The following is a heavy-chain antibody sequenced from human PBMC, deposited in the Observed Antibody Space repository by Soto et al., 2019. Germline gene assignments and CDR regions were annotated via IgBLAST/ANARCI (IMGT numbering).Heavy chain of an antibody. CDR2: IIPIPGTA. Sequence: QVQLVQSGAEVKKPGSSVKVSCKASGGTFSSYAISWVRQAPGQGLEWMGGIIPIPGTANYAQKFQGRVTSTADESTSTAYMVLSSLRSEDTAVYYCARSQGSSTSLEIYYYYYYGMDVWGQGTTVTVSS. CDR1: GGTFSSYA. J-gene: IGHJ6*02. D-gene: IGHD2-2*01. CDR3: ARSQGSSTSLEIYYYYYYGMDV. V-gene: IGHV1-69*01.